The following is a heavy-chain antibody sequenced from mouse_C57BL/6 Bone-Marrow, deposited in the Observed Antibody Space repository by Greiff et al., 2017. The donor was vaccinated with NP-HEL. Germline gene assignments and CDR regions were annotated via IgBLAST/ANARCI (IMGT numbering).Heavy chain of an antibody. CDR1: GYTFTSYW. CDR2: IDPSDSYT. V-gene: IGHV1-59*01. CDR3: ARDYGSSYWYFDV. J-gene: IGHJ1*03. Sequence: VQLQQPGAELVRPGTSVKLSCKASGYTFTSYWMHWVKQRHGQGLEWIGVIDPSDSYTNYNQKFKGKATLTVDTSSSTAYMQLSSLTSEDSAVYYCARDYGSSYWYFDVWGTGTTVTVSS. D-gene: IGHD1-1*01.